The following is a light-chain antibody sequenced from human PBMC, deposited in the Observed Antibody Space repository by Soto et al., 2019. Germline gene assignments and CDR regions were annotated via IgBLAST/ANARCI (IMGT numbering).Light chain of an antibody. CDR3: GTWDSSLSVGV. Sequence: SVLTQPPSVSAAPGQRVTISRSGSSSNIGNNHVYWYQHLPGTAPKLLTYDNNQRPSGIPDRFSGSKSGTSATLAITGLQTGDEADYYCGTWDSSLSVGVFGPGTKVTVL. CDR2: DNN. CDR1: SSNIGNNH. V-gene: IGLV1-51*01. J-gene: IGLJ1*01.